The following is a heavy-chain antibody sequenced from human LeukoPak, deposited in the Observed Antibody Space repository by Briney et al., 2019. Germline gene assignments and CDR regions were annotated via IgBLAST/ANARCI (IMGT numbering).Heavy chain of an antibody. J-gene: IGHJ2*01. V-gene: IGHV3-66*01. CDR2: IYSGGST. D-gene: IGHD3-22*01. CDR1: GFTVSSNY. Sequence: PGGSLRLSCAASGFTVSSNYMSWVRQAPGKGLEWVSVIYSGGSTYYADSVKGRFTISRDNSKNTLYLQMNSLRAEDTAVYYCARSKYDSSGSIYWYFDLWGRGTLVTVSS. CDR3: ARSKYDSSGSIYWYFDL.